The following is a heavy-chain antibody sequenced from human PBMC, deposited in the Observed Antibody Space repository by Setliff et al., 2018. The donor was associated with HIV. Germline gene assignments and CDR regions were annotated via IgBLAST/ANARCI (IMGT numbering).Heavy chain of an antibody. V-gene: IGHV3-30*04. CDR1: GFSFSRYT. D-gene: IGHD1-26*01. Sequence: SLRLSCVASGFSFSRYTMMWVRQTPGKGLEWVTVISYDGKYKFYADSVKDRFTISRDSANTVSLQMNSLRVEDTAVYYCARDMTRRIVGSRRADAFDIWGQGTMVTVSS. CDR2: ISYDGKYK. CDR3: ARDMTRRIVGSRRADAFDI. J-gene: IGHJ3*02.